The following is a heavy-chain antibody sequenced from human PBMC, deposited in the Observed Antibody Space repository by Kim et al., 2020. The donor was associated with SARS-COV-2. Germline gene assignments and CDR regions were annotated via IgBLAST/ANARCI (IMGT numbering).Heavy chain of an antibody. J-gene: IGHJ4*02. V-gene: IGHV3-64D*09. Sequence: YYADSVKGRFTISRDNSKNTVYLQMTSLRPEDTAVYYCVRGIALSATRGAWGQGTLVTVSS. D-gene: IGHD2-15*01. CDR3: VRGIALSATRGA.